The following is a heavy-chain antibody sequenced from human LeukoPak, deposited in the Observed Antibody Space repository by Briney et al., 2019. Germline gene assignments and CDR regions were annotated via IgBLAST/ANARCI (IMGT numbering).Heavy chain of an antibody. V-gene: IGHV4-59*01. Sequence: SETLSLTCTVSGGSISSYYWSWIRQPPGKGLEWIGYIYYSGSTNYNPSLKSRVTISVDTSKNQFSLKLSSVTAADTAVYYCAGQYRRDGYSQGWFDPWGQGTLVTVSS. D-gene: IGHD5-24*01. CDR3: AGQYRRDGYSQGWFDP. CDR1: GGSISSYY. CDR2: IYYSGST. J-gene: IGHJ5*02.